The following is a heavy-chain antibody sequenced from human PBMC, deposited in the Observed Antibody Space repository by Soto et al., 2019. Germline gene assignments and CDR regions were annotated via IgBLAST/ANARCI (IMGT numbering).Heavy chain of an antibody. CDR1: GGSFSGYY. CDR2: INHSGST. V-gene: IGHV4-34*01. J-gene: IGHJ5*02. CDR3: AKAPRLGYCSGGSCFGWFDP. Sequence: SETLSLTCAVYGGSFSGYYWSWIRQPPGKGLEWIGEINHSGSTNYNPSLKSRVTISVDTSKNQFSLKLSSVTAADTAVYYCAKAPRLGYCSGGSCFGWFDPWGQGTLVTVSS. D-gene: IGHD2-15*01.